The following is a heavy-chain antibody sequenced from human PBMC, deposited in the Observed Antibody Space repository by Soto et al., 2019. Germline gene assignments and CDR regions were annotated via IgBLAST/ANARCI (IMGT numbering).Heavy chain of an antibody. D-gene: IGHD4-17*01. CDR3: AKDHHDYGDYATWFDP. CDR1: GFTFSSNW. Sequence: GGSLRLSCAASGFTFSSNWMSWVRQAPGKGLEWVATISGSGGAKYYVDSVKGRFTISRDNSKNTLYLQMNSLRAEDTAVYYCAKDHHDYGDYATWFDPWGQGTLVTVSS. CDR2: ISGSGGAK. J-gene: IGHJ5*02. V-gene: IGHV3-23*01.